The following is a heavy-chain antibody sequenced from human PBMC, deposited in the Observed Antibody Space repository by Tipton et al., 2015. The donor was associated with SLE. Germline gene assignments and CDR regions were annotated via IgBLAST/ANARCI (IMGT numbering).Heavy chain of an antibody. V-gene: IGHV4-34*01. CDR1: GGSISSHY. CDR3: ARAPPVDY. J-gene: IGHJ4*02. Sequence: LRLSCTVSGGSISSHYWSWIRQPPGKGLEWIGEINHSGSTNYNPSLKSRVTISVDTSKNQFSLKLSSVAAADTAVYYCARAPPVDYWGQGTLVTVSS. CDR2: INHSGST.